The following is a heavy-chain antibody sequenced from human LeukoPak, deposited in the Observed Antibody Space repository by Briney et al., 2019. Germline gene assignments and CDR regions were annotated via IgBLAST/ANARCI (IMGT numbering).Heavy chain of an antibody. J-gene: IGHJ5*02. V-gene: IGHV4-59*01. Sequence: PSETLSLTCTVSGGSISSYYWSWIRQPPGKGLEWIGYIYYSESTNYNPSLKSRVTISVDTSKNQFSLKLSSVTAADTAVYYCARDLHDYDFWSGYYSNWFDPWGQGTLVTVSS. CDR1: GGSISSYY. CDR3: ARDLHDYDFWSGYYSNWFDP. CDR2: IYYSEST. D-gene: IGHD3-3*01.